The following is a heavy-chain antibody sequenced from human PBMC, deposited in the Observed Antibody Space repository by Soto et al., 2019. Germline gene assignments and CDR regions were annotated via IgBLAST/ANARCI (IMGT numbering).Heavy chain of an antibody. J-gene: IGHJ1*01. D-gene: IGHD2-2*03. CDR2: IYSSVGT. V-gene: IGHV4-61*01. CDR1: SGSVSSGTYY. CDR3: ARDSEPAGYQY. Sequence: QVQLQESGPGLVKPSETLSLTCSVSSGSVSSGTYYWSWIRQPPGRGLEWIGHIYSSVGTNYNQSHKGRVNITVNSYKNQFSLIVRSVTAADTAMYYCARDSEPAGYQYWGQGTLDTVSS.